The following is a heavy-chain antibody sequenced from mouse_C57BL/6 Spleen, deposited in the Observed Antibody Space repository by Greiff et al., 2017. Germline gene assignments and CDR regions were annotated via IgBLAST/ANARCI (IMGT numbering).Heavy chain of an antibody. D-gene: IGHD1-1*01. Sequence: DVMLVESGGGLVKPGGSLKLSCEASGFTFSDYGMHWVRQAPEKGLEWVAYISSGSSTIYYADTVKGRFTISRDNAKNTLFLQMTSLRSEDTAMYYCARNYVDAMDYWGQGTSVTVSA. CDR1: GFTFSDYG. V-gene: IGHV5-17*01. CDR2: ISSGSSTI. CDR3: ARNYVDAMDY. J-gene: IGHJ4*01.